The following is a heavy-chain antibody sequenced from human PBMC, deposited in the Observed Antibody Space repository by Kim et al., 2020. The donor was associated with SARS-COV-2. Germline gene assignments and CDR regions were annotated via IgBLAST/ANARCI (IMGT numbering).Heavy chain of an antibody. CDR2: IYSGGST. D-gene: IGHD2-15*01. V-gene: IGHV3-53*01. CDR3: ARGYCSGGSCSGFDY. J-gene: IGHJ4*02. Sequence: GGSLRLSCVASGFTFDIYAMSWVRQAPGKGLEWVSVIYSGGSTYYADSVKGRFTISRDNSKNTLYLQMNSLRAEDTAVYYCARGYCSGGSCSGFDYWGQGTLVTVSS. CDR1: GFTFDIYA.